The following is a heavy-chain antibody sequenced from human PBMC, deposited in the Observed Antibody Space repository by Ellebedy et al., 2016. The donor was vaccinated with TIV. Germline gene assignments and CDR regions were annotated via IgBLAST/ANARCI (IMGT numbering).Heavy chain of an antibody. CDR1: GGSISSYY. J-gene: IGHJ3*02. CDR3: AREKRGLDAFDI. Sequence: SETLSLTCTVSGGSISSYYWSWIRLPPGKGLEWIGYIYYSGSTNYNPSLKSRVTISVDTSKNQFPLKLSSVTAADTAVYYCAREKRGLDAFDIWGQGTMVTVSS. CDR2: IYYSGST. V-gene: IGHV4-59*01. D-gene: IGHD5-24*01.